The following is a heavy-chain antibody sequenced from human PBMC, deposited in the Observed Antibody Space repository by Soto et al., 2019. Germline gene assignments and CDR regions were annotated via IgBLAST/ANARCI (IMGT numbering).Heavy chain of an antibody. CDR3: TVVVAAKPYYYYYGMDG. Sequence: GGSLRLSCTASGFTFGDYAMSWVRQAPGKGLEWVGFIRSKAYGGTTEYAASVKGRFTISRDDSKSIAYLQMNSLKTEDTAVYYCTVVVAAKPYYYYYGMDGWGQGTTDTVSS. V-gene: IGHV3-49*04. D-gene: IGHD2-15*01. J-gene: IGHJ6*02. CDR1: GFTFGDYA. CDR2: IRSKAYGGTT.